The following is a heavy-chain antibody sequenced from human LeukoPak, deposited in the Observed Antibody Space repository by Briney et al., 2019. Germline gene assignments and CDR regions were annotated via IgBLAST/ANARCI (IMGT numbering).Heavy chain of an antibody. J-gene: IGHJ4*02. Sequence: GGSLRLSCTASGFTFSTYEMNWVRQAPGKGLEWISYISGSGSSIFYADSLQGRFTVSRDNTKNSLFLQMNSLRAEDTAIYYCARGLNRAFDYWGQGTLVTVSS. V-gene: IGHV3-48*03. D-gene: IGHD2/OR15-2a*01. CDR1: GFTFSTYE. CDR2: ISGSGSSI. CDR3: ARGLNRAFDY.